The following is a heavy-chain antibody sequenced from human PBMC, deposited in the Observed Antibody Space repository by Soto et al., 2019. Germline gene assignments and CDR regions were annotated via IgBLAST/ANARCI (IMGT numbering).Heavy chain of an antibody. CDR3: ARGPGKGRLTGTVFDP. CDR1: GNTFTSYD. D-gene: IGHD1-20*01. V-gene: IGHV1-8*01. Sequence: QVQLVQSGAEVKKPGASVKVSCKASGNTFTSYDINWVRQATGQGLEWMGWMNPNSGNTGYAQKFQGRVTMTRNTSISTAYMELSSLRSQDTAVYYSARGPGKGRLTGTVFDPWGQGTLVTVSS. J-gene: IGHJ5*02. CDR2: MNPNSGNT.